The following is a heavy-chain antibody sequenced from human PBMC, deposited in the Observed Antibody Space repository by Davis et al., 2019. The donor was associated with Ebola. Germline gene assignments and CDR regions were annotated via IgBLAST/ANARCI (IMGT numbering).Heavy chain of an antibody. Sequence: GESLKISCAASGFTFSDYYMHWVRQAPGKGLEWVAVISYDGSNKYYADSVKGRFTISRDNSKNTLYLQMNSLRAEDTAVYYCARDLMEWGQGTLVTVSS. CDR2: ISYDGSNK. D-gene: IGHD3-3*01. J-gene: IGHJ4*02. CDR3: ARDLME. CDR1: GFTFSDYY. V-gene: IGHV3-30-3*01.